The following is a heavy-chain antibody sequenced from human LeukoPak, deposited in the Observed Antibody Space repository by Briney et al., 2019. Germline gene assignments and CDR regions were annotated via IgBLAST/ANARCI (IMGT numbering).Heavy chain of an antibody. CDR3: ARDGYSYGENWFDP. J-gene: IGHJ5*02. V-gene: IGHV3-11*01. D-gene: IGHD5-18*01. CDR2: ISSSGSTI. CDR1: GFTFSDYY. Sequence: GGSLRLSRAAYGFTFSDYYMSWIRQAPGKGLEWVTYISSSGSTIYYADSVKGRFTISRDSAKNSLYLQMNSLRAEDTAVDYCARDGYSYGENWFDPWGQGTLVTVSS.